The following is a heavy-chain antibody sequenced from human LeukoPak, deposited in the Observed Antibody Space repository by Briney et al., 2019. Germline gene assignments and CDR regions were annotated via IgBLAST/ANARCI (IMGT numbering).Heavy chain of an antibody. J-gene: IGHJ4*02. Sequence: GGSLRLSCAASGLTFTSYAMSWVRQAPGKGLDWVSAISGSRRSTYYADSVKGRFTISRDNSKNTLYLQMNSLRAEDTAVYYCAKDDVVVPAASRYWGQGTLVTVSS. CDR2: ISGSRRST. D-gene: IGHD2-2*01. V-gene: IGHV3-23*01. CDR3: AKDDVVVPAASRY. CDR1: GLTFTSYA.